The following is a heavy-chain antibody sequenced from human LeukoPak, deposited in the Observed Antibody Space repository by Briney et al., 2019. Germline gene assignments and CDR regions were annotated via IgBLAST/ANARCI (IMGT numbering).Heavy chain of an antibody. CDR2: IKSKTDDETT. D-gene: IGHD3-3*01. Sequence: GGSLRLSCAASGFTFSNAWMSWVRQAPGKGLEWVGRIKSKTDDETTDYAAPVKGRFTISRDDSKNTLYLQMHSLKTEDTAVYYCTTEEWSYNFDYWGQGTLVTVSS. V-gene: IGHV3-15*01. J-gene: IGHJ4*02. CDR1: GFTFSNAW. CDR3: TTEEWSYNFDY.